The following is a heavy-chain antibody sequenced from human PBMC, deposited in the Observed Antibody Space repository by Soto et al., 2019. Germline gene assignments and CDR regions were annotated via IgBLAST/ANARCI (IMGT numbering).Heavy chain of an antibody. J-gene: IGHJ4*02. Sequence: SDTLSLTCTVSGDSLRSSYHYWGWIRQSPGKGLEWIGSIYYTGNTYYNPSLKSRVSISVDMATNEISLRLRAESVADTAVYYCVRVEMYAGEFTPNFDRWGKGPRVTVS. CDR2: IYYTGNT. V-gene: IGHV4-39*01. D-gene: IGHD2-8*01. CDR3: VRVEMYAGEFTPNFDR. CDR1: GDSLRSSYHY.